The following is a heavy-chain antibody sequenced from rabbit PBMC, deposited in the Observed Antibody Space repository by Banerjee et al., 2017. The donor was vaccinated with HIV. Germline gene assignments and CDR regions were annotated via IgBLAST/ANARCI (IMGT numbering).Heavy chain of an antibody. CDR3: ARSPNDGCGHCSFNL. CDR1: GIDFSSYG. V-gene: IGHV1S47*01. CDR2: IYGWYGST. Sequence: QEQLVESGGGLVKPGGTLTLSCKASGIDFSSYGISWVRQAPGKGLEWIAYIYGWYGSTDYASWVNGRFTISLDNAQNTVFLQMTSLTAADTATYFCARSPNDGCGHCSFNLWGPGTLVTVS. D-gene: IGHD1-1*01. J-gene: IGHJ4*01.